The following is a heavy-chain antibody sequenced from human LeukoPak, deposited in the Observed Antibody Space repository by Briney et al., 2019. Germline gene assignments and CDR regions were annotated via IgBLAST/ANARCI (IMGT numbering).Heavy chain of an antibody. J-gene: IGHJ4*02. V-gene: IGHV3-23*01. CDR1: GFTFSSYA. Sequence: GGSLRLSCAASGFTFSSYAMSWVRQAPGKGLEWVSAISGSGGSTYYADSVKGRFTISRDNSKNTLYLQMNSLRAEDTAVYYCAKSPRPQPAAGTLFDYWGQGTLVTVSS. CDR2: ISGSGGST. CDR3: AKSPRPQPAAGTLFDY. D-gene: IGHD6-13*01.